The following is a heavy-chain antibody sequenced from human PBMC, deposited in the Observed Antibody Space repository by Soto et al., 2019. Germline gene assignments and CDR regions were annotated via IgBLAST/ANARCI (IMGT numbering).Heavy chain of an antibody. CDR2: ISSSSSYT. D-gene: IGHD6-13*01. CDR3: ARDLSIAAAGIEGKNDY. J-gene: IGHJ4*02. V-gene: IGHV3-11*05. CDR1: GFTFSDYY. Sequence: PGGSLRLSCAASGFTFSDYYMSWIRQAPGKGLEWVSYISSSSSYTNYADSVKGRFTISRDNAKNSLYLQMNSLRAEDTAVYYCARDLSIAAAGIEGKNDYWGQGTLVTVSS.